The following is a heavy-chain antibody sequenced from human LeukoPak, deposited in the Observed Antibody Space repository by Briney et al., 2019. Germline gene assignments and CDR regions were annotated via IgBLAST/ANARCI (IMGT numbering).Heavy chain of an antibody. V-gene: IGHV1-69*01. Sequence: SVKVSCKASGGTFSSYAISWVRQAPGQGLERMGGIIPIFGTANYAQKFQGRVTITADESTSTAYMELSSLRSEDTAVYYCASGGYDILTGPRYYYYGMDVWGKGTTVTVSS. J-gene: IGHJ6*04. CDR2: IIPIFGTA. CDR3: ASGGYDILTGPRYYYYGMDV. D-gene: IGHD3-9*01. CDR1: GGTFSSYA.